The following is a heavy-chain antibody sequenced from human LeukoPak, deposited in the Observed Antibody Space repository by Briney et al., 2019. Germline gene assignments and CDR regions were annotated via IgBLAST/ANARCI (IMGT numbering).Heavy chain of an antibody. Sequence: GASVKVSCKASGGTFSSYAISWVRQAPGQGLEWMGWINPNSGGTDYAQKFQGRVTMTRDTSISTAYMELSRLRSDDTAVYYCARAQLDSSGYFLAIDYWGQGTLVTVSS. CDR2: INPNSGGT. V-gene: IGHV1-2*02. D-gene: IGHD3-22*01. CDR1: GGTFSSYA. CDR3: ARAQLDSSGYFLAIDY. J-gene: IGHJ4*02.